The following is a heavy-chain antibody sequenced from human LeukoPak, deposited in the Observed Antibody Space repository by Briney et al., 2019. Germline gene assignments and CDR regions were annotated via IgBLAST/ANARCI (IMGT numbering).Heavy chain of an antibody. V-gene: IGHV4-39*01. CDR1: GGSISSSDYY. CDR3: ASRDYSGSGTYRN. CDR2: IYYSGST. D-gene: IGHD3-10*01. J-gene: IGHJ1*01. Sequence: PSETLSLTCTVSGGSISSSDYYWGSIRQPPGKGLQWIGSIYYSGSTYYNPSLKSRVTISVDTSKNQFSLNLSSVTAADTAVYFCASRDYSGSGTYRNWGQGTLVTVSS.